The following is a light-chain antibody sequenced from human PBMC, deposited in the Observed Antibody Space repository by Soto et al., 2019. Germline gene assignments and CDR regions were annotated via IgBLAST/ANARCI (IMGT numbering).Light chain of an antibody. CDR1: LTVLDSHSNGDN. Sequence: VVVTQSTDSLAATLGERATISGKSSLTVLDSHSNGDNLSWYQQKPGQPPKVFMYWASTRESGVPDRFSGSGSGTDFTLTISSLQAEDVAVYYCQQYSIPPRTFGHGTMVDI. CDR2: WAS. CDR3: QQYSIPPRT. J-gene: IGKJ1*01. V-gene: IGKV4-1*01.